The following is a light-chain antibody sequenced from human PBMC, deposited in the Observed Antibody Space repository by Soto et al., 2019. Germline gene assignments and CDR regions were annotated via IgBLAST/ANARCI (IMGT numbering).Light chain of an antibody. V-gene: IGKV3-20*01. CDR2: GAS. J-gene: IGKJ1*01. Sequence: EIVLTQSPGTLSLSPGERATLSCRASQSVSSSYLAWYQHKPGQAPRLLIYGASSRATGIPDRFSGSGSGTDFTLTISRVEPEDFAVYYCRQAGTFGQGTKVEIK. CDR1: QSVSSSY. CDR3: RQAGT.